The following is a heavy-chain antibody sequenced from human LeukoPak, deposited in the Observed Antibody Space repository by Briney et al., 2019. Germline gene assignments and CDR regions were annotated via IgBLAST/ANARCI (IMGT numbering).Heavy chain of an antibody. Sequence: SETLALTCTVSGGSISNFYWSWIRQSPGERLEWMVYIYNSGSTNYNPSLKSRVTISVDTSKNQFSLKLSFVTAADTAMYYCARGFASSWYYFDYWGQGTLVTVSS. CDR2: IYNSGST. CDR3: ARGFASSWYYFDY. J-gene: IGHJ4*02. CDR1: GGSISNFY. V-gene: IGHV4-59*01. D-gene: IGHD6-13*01.